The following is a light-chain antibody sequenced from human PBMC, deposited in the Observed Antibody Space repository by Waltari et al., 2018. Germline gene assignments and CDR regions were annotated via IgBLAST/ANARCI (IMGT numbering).Light chain of an antibody. CDR3: QHYGSSLLT. CDR1: QSVSSSY. J-gene: IGKJ4*01. Sequence: EIVLTQSPGILSLSPGERATLSCRASQSVSSSYLAWFQQKPGQAPRLLIYGASTRATGIPDRFSGIGSGTDFTLTISRLEPEDFAVYHCQHYGSSLLTFGGGTKVEIK. V-gene: IGKV3-20*01. CDR2: GAS.